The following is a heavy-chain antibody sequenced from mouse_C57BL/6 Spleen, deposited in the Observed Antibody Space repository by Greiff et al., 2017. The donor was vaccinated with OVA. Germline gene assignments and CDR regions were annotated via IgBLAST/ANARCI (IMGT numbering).Heavy chain of an antibody. D-gene: IGHD2-4*01. V-gene: IGHV1-55*01. CDR2: IYPGSGST. CDR1: GYTFTSYW. Sequence: QVQLQQSGAELVKPGASVKMSCKASGYTFTSYWITWVKQRPGQGLEWIGDIYPGSGSTNYNEKFKSKATLTVDTSSSTAYMQLSSLTSEDSAVYYCARARDDYDEAWFAYWGQGTLVTVSA. J-gene: IGHJ3*01. CDR3: ARARDDYDEAWFAY.